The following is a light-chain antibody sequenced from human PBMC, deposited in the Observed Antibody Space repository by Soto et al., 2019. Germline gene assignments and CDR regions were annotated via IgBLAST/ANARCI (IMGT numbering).Light chain of an antibody. CDR1: HSVRSS. Sequence: EIVMTQSPATLSVSPGERATLSCRASHSVRSSLAWYQQKPGQAPRLLIHGASTRATGIPGRFSGSGSGTEFTLIISSLQSEDFAVYYCQQYNEWPETFGHGTRWIS. V-gene: IGKV3-15*01. CDR2: GAS. CDR3: QQYNEWPET. J-gene: IGKJ1*01.